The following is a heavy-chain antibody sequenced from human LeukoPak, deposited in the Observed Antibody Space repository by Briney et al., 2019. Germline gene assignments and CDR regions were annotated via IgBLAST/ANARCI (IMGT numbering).Heavy chain of an antibody. CDR3: AKDGRLYFVDYLDY. V-gene: IGHV3-30*18. Sequence: PGRSLRLSCAASGFTFSSYDMHWVRQAPGKGLEWVAVILYDGFNKYYADSVKGRFTISRDSSTNTLSLQMNSLRPEDTAVYYCAKDGRLYFVDYLDYWGQGSLVTVSS. CDR2: ILYDGFNK. J-gene: IGHJ4*02. D-gene: IGHD2/OR15-2a*01. CDR1: GFTFSSYD.